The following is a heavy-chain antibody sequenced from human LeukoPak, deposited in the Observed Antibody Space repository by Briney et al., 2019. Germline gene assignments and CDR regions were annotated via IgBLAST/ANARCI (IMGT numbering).Heavy chain of an antibody. Sequence: PGGSLRLSCAASGFTFSSYAMSWVRQAPGKGLEWVSIINKSGGSTYYADSVKGRFTISRDNSKNTLYLQMNSLRAEDTAVYYCAKSRGRDIVVVPAAIGYFDYWGQGTLVAVSS. CDR3: AKSRGRDIVVVPAAIGYFDY. V-gene: IGHV3-23*01. D-gene: IGHD2-2*02. CDR1: GFTFSSYA. CDR2: INKSGGST. J-gene: IGHJ4*02.